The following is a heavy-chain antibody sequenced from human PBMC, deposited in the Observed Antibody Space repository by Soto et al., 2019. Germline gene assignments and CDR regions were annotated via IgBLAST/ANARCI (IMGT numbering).Heavy chain of an antibody. J-gene: IGHJ5*02. Sequence: SETLSLTCTVSGGSVSSYYWSWIRQPPGKGLEWIGYIYYSGSTNYNPSLKSRVTISVDTSKNQFSLKLSSVTAADTAVYYCARPRDCSSTSCYGALDPWGQGTLVTVSS. CDR2: IYYSGST. CDR3: ARPRDCSSTSCYGALDP. CDR1: GGSVSSYY. D-gene: IGHD2-2*01. V-gene: IGHV4-59*08.